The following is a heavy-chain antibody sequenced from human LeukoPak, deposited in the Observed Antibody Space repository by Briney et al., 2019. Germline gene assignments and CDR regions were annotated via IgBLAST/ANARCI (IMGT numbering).Heavy chain of an antibody. Sequence: SETLSLICAVYGGSFSGYYWSWIRQPPGKGLEWIGEINHSGSTNYNPSLKSRVTISVDTSKNQFSLKLSSVTAADTAVYYCATTNVLLWFGELSKTAYFDYWGQGTLVTVSS. CDR3: ATTNVLLWFGELSKTAYFDY. J-gene: IGHJ4*02. V-gene: IGHV4-34*01. CDR2: INHSGST. D-gene: IGHD3-10*01. CDR1: GGSFSGYY.